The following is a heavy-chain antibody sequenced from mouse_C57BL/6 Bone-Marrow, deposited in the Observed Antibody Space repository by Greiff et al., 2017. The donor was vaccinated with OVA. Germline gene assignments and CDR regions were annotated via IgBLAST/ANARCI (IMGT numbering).Heavy chain of an antibody. V-gene: IGHV1-72*01. CDR2: IDPNSGGT. Sequence: QVQLQQPGAELVKPGASVTLSCKASGYTFTSYWMHWVKQRPGRGLEWIGRIDPNSGGTKYNEKFTSQATLTVDKPSSTAYMQLSILTSEDSAVYYGARSGYSNPPGYAMDYWGQGTSVTVSS. J-gene: IGHJ4*01. CDR3: ARSGYSNPPGYAMDY. D-gene: IGHD2-5*01. CDR1: GYTFTSYW.